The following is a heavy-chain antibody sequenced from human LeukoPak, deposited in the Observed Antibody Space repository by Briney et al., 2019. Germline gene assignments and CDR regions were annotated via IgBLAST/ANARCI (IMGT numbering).Heavy chain of an antibody. Sequence: PGGSLRLSCAASGFTFSSYAMSWVRQAPGKGLEWVSAISGSGGSTYYADSVKGRFTISRDNSKNTLYLQMNSLRAEDTAVYYCAKDMYSLTTTATSPYYFDYWGQGTLVTVSS. CDR3: AKDMYSLTTTATSPYYFDY. J-gene: IGHJ4*02. V-gene: IGHV3-23*01. D-gene: IGHD4-17*01. CDR2: ISGSGGST. CDR1: GFTFSSYA.